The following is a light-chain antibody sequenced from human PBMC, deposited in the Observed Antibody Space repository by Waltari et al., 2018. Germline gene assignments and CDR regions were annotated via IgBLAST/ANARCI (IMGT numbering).Light chain of an antibody. CDR3: QQRVNWPLT. J-gene: IGKJ4*01. V-gene: IGKV3-11*01. CDR1: QSVSSY. CDR2: DAP. Sequence: EIVLTQSPATLSLSPGDRATPPCRASQSVSSYLVWYQQKPGQAPRLLIYDAPNRATGIPARFSGSGSGTDFTLTISSLXXXDFAVYYCQQRVNWPLTFGGGTNVXX.